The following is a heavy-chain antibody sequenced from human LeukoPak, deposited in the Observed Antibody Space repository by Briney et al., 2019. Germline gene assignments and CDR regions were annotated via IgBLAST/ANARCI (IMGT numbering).Heavy chain of an antibody. J-gene: IGHJ5*02. CDR3: AGRSPNWFDP. Sequence: SETLSLTCTVSGGFISSYYWSWIRQPPGKGLEWIGYIYYSGSTNYNPSLKSRVTISVDTSKNQFSLKLSSVTAADTAAYYCAGRSPNWFDPWGQGTLVTVSS. CDR2: IYYSGST. V-gene: IGHV4-59*08. CDR1: GGFISSYY.